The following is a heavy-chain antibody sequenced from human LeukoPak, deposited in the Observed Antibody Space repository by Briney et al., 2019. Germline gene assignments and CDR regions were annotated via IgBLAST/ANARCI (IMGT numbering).Heavy chain of an antibody. V-gene: IGHV1-69*01. Sequence: VAPVKVSCKASGGTFSSYAISWVRQAPGQGLEWMGGIIPIFGTANYAQKFQGRVTITADESTSTAYMELSSLRSEDTAVYYCARSGYGSGSDYAGTWGQGTLVTVSS. J-gene: IGHJ5*02. CDR3: ARSGYGSGSDYAGT. CDR2: IIPIFGTA. D-gene: IGHD3-10*01. CDR1: GGTFSSYA.